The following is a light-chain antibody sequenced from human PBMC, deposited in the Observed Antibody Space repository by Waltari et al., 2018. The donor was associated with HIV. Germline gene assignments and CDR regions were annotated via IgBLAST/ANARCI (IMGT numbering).Light chain of an antibody. V-gene: IGLV2-14*03. Sequence: QSALTQPASVSGSPGQSITISCTGSGSDIGGYNYVSWYQHYPGKAPKLIIYDVSRRPSVVSNRFSGSKSGNTAYLTISGLRAEDEAEYYCSSYTSITLIFGGGTKLTVL. CDR1: GSDIGGYNY. J-gene: IGLJ2*01. CDR2: DVS. CDR3: SSYTSITLI.